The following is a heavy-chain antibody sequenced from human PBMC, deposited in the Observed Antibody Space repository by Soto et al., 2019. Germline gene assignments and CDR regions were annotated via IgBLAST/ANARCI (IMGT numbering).Heavy chain of an antibody. V-gene: IGHV3-53*01. CDR3: ARRGLLEWFPRYYYYGMDV. CDR2: IYSGGST. CDR1: GFTVSSNY. J-gene: IGHJ6*02. D-gene: IGHD3-3*01. Sequence: EVQLVESGGGLIQPGGSLRLSCAASGFTVSSNYMSWVRQSPGKGLERVSVIYSGGSTYYADSVKGRFTISRDNSKNTPYIEMNSLRAEDTAVYYCARRGLLEWFPRYYYYGMDVWGQGTTVTVSS.